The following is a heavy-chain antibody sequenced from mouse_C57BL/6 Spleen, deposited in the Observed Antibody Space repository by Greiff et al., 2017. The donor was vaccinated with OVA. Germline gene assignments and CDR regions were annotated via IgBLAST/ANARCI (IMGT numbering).Heavy chain of an antibody. CDR3: ARGGYGKGWCFDV. V-gene: IGHV1-64*01. CDR2: IHPNSGST. D-gene: IGHD2-10*02. Sequence: QVQLQQPGAELVEPGASVKLSCKASGYTFTSYWMHWVKQRPGQGLEWIGMIHPNSGSTNYNEKFKSKATLTVDKSSSTAYMQLSSLTSEDSAVYYCARGGYGKGWCFDVWGTGTTVTVSA. CDR1: GYTFTSYW. J-gene: IGHJ1*03.